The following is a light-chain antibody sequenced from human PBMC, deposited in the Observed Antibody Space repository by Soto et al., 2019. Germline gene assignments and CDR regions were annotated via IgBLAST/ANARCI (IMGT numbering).Light chain of an antibody. V-gene: IGKV3-20*01. CDR1: QSVSSSY. J-gene: IGKJ1*01. Sequence: PGESATLSSRASQSVSSSYLAWYQQKPGQAPRLLIYGAYSRATGVTDRFSGSGSGTDFTLTISRLEPEDFAVYYCQQYGSSPQTVGQGTKVEIK. CDR2: GAY. CDR3: QQYGSSPQT.